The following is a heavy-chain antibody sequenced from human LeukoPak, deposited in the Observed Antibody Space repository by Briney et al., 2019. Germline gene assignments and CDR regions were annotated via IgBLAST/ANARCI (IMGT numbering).Heavy chain of an antibody. V-gene: IGHV1-2*02. D-gene: IGHD2-2*01. CDR3: ARVIGRIVVVPAAIGY. CDR1: GYTFTGYY. Sequence: ASVKVSCKASGYTFTGYYMHWVRQAPGQGLEWMGWINPNSGGTNYAQKFQGRATMTRDTSISTAYMELSRLRSDDTAVYYCARVIGRIVVVPAAIGYWGQGTLVTVSS. J-gene: IGHJ4*02. CDR2: INPNSGGT.